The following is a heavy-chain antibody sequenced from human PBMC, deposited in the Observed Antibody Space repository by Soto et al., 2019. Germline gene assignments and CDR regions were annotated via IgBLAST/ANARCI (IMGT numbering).Heavy chain of an antibody. V-gene: IGHV1-18*01. D-gene: IGHD4-4*01. Sequence: QVQLVQSGAEVKKPGASVKVSCKASGYTFTSYGISWVRQAPGQGLEWMGWISAYNGNTNYAQKLQGRGTMTTDTSASTAYMELRSLRSDGTAVYYCARGLTDTPMTTVESGPLGYWGQGTLVTVSS. CDR3: ARGLTDTPMTTVESGPLGY. CDR1: GYTFTSYG. CDR2: ISAYNGNT. J-gene: IGHJ4*02.